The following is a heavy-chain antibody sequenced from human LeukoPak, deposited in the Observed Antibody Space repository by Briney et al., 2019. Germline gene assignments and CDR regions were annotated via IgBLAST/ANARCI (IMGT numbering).Heavy chain of an antibody. CDR3: ARADPPYYDFWSGTLTRYGMDV. J-gene: IGHJ6*02. CDR1: GGSFSGYY. CDR2: INHSGST. Sequence: PSETLSLTCAVYGGSFSGYYWSWIRQPPGKGLEWIGEINHSGSTNYSPSLKSRVTISVDTSKNQFSLKLSSVTAADTAVYYCARADPPYYDFWSGTLTRYGMDVWGQGTTVTVSS. V-gene: IGHV4-34*01. D-gene: IGHD3-3*01.